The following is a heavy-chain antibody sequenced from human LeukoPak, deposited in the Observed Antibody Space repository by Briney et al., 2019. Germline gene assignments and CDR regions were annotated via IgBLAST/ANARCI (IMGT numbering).Heavy chain of an antibody. D-gene: IGHD1-26*01. CDR2: MSITENT. V-gene: IGHV4-4*07. CDR1: GASVTDYY. J-gene: IGHJ4*02. CDR3: ARLEGLGAPVY. Sequence: SETLSLTCTVSGASVTDYYWTWIRQPAGKGLEWIGRMSITENTYYSPSLESRVTISVDGSKNQFSLNLTSLTAADTAVYYCARLEGLGAPVYWGQGILVTVSS.